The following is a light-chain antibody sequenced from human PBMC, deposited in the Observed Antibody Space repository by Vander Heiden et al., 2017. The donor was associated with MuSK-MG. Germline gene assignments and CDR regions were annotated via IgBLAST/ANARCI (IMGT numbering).Light chain of an antibody. J-gene: IGKJ1*01. Sequence: DNVLTQSPGSLSLSPGERVTLSCRASRTIGSNYVAWYQQKPGQAPRLLIYGASSRSTGIPDRFSGSGSGTEFILTISRLEPEDSAVFYCQQYGTSRWTFGQGTKVEV. V-gene: IGKV3-20*01. CDR3: QQYGTSRWT. CDR2: GAS. CDR1: RTIGSNY.